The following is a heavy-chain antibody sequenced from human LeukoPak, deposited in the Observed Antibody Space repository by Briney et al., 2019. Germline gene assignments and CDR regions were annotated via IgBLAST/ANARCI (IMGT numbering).Heavy chain of an antibody. CDR1: EDTFSSHW. CDR3: ARHGRSGTYSHGFDI. V-gene: IGHV5-51*01. D-gene: IGHD3-10*01. Sequence: GESLKISCQGPEDTFSSHWIGWVRKKPGKGLEWTGIIYPGDSDTRYSPSFEGRATISVDKSINTAYLQWSSLKASDTAMYYCARHGRSGTYSHGFDIWGQGTMVTVS. CDR2: IYPGDSDT. J-gene: IGHJ3*02.